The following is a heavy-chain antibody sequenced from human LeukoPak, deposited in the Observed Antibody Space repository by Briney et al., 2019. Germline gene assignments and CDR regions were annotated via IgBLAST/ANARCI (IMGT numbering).Heavy chain of an antibody. J-gene: IGHJ4*02. V-gene: IGHV3-48*04. D-gene: IGHD5-12*01. CDR1: GFNVSYYS. CDR3: AGGGATSFDY. CDR2: ISFSNSTL. Sequence: GGSLRLSCAASGFNVSYYSMNWVRQAPGKGLEWVSYISFSNSTLYYADSVRGRFTISRDNAKNSLSLQMNSLRAEDTAVYCCAGGGATSFDYWGQGILVTVSS.